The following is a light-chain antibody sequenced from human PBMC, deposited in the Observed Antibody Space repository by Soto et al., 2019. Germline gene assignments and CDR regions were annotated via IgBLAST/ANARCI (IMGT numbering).Light chain of an antibody. CDR2: PAS. J-gene: IGKJ4*01. CDR1: QGIDSY. Sequence: DMQVTQSPSFLSASVGDRVSITCRASQGIDSYLAWYQQKPGKAPKLLIYPASTLEGGVRSRFSGSGSGTEFTLTISTLQPEDFATYYCQQLHTYPFTFGGGTKVEIQ. CDR3: QQLHTYPFT. V-gene: IGKV1-9*01.